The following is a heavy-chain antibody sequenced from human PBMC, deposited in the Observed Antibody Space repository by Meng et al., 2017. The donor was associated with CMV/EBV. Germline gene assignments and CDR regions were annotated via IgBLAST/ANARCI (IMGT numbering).Heavy chain of an antibody. CDR1: GYTFTGYY. V-gene: IGHV1-18*04. J-gene: IGHJ4*02. CDR3: ARSDYDILTGYDY. D-gene: IGHD3-9*01. CDR2: ISAYNGNT. Sequence: QVQLVQSGAAVKKPXXSVKVXCKASGYTFTGYYRHWVRQAPGQGLEWMGWISAYNGNTNYAQKLQGRVTMTTDTSTSTAYMELRSLRSDDTAVYYCARSDYDILTGYDYWGQGTLGTVSS.